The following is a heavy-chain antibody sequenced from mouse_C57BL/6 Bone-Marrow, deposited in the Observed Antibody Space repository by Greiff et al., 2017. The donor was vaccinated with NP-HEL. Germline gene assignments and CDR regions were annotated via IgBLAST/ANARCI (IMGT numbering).Heavy chain of an antibody. J-gene: IGHJ3*01. CDR1: GYTFTSYW. CDR2: IDPSDSYT. V-gene: IGHV1-59*01. CDR3: GRCGWDWLAY. D-gene: IGHD4-1*01. Sequence: QVQLQQPGAELVRPGTSVKLSCKASGYTFTSYWMHWVKQRPGQGLEWIGVIDPSDSYTNYNQKFKGKATLTVDTSSSTAYMQLSSLTSEDSAVEYGGRCGWDWLAYWGQGTLVTVSA.